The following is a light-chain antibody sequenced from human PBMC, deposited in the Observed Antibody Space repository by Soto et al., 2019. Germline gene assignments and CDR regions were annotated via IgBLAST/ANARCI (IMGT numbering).Light chain of an antibody. V-gene: IGLV1-47*01. CDR2: RDN. CDR3: AAWADSLSGGV. CDR1: SSNIGSNY. Sequence: QSVLTQPPSVSGAPGQRITISCSGRSSNIGSNYVYWYQHLPGTAPKLLMYRDNQRPSGVPDRFSGSKSGTSASLAISGLGSEDEAVYFCAAWADSLSGGVFGGGTKLTVL. J-gene: IGLJ2*01.